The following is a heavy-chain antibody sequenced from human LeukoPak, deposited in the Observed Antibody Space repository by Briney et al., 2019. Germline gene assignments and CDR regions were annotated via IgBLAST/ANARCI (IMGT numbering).Heavy chain of an antibody. CDR3: ARESFGSGWPYYFDY. CDR2: VSYSGST. Sequence: SETLSLTCTISGGSISSYYWSWIRQPPGKGLEWIGYVSYSGSTNYNPSLKSRVTISVDTSKNQFSLKLSSVTAADTAVYYCARESFGSGWPYYFDYWGQGTLVTVSS. D-gene: IGHD6-19*01. V-gene: IGHV4-59*01. CDR1: GGSISSYY. J-gene: IGHJ4*02.